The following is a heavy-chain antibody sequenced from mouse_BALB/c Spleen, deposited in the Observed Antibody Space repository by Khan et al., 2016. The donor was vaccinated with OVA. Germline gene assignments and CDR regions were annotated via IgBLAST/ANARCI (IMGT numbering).Heavy chain of an antibody. CDR1: GYTFTSYW. Sequence: DLVKPGASVKLSCKASGYTFTSYWINWIKQRPGQGLEWIGRIAPGSGSTYYNEMFKGKATLTVDTSSNTAYIQLSSLSSEDSAVYSCARSNYYGSSLYAMDYWGQGTSVTVSS. CDR2: IAPGSGST. CDR3: ARSNYYGSSLYAMDY. V-gene: IGHV1S41*01. D-gene: IGHD1-1*01. J-gene: IGHJ4*01.